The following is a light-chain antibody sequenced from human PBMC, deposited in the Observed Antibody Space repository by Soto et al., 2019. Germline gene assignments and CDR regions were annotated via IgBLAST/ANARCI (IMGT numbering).Light chain of an antibody. Sequence: QSALTQPRSVSGSPGQSVTISCTGTSSDVGGYNYVSWYQQHPGKAPKLMICDVSKRPSGVPDRFSGSKSGNTASLTISGLQAEDEDDYYCCSYAGSYTVLFGGGTKLTVL. CDR3: CSYAGSYTVL. CDR1: SSDVGGYNY. J-gene: IGLJ2*01. CDR2: DVS. V-gene: IGLV2-11*01.